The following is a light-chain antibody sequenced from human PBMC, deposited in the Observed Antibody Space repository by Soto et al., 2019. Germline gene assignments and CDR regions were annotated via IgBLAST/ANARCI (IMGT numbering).Light chain of an antibody. Sequence: DIQMTQSPSTLPASVGDRVTITCRASQSISSWLAWYQQKPGTAPKLLIYKASNLQSGVPSRFSGSGSGTEFTLTISSLQPDDFATYYCQQYSRYPYTFGQRTKLEIK. CDR1: QSISSW. CDR3: QQYSRYPYT. J-gene: IGKJ2*01. CDR2: KAS. V-gene: IGKV1-5*03.